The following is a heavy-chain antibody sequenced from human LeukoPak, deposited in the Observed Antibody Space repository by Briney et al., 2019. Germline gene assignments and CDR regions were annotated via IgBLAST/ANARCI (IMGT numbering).Heavy chain of an antibody. CDR3: ARDREVAGEYYYYYGMDV. Sequence: GASVKVSCKASGYTFTGYYMHWVRQAPGQGLEWMGWINPNSGGTNYAQKFQGRVTMTRDTSISTAYMELSRLRSDDTAVYYCARDREVAGEYYYYYGMDVWGQGTTVTVSS. CDR2: INPNSGGT. J-gene: IGHJ6*02. D-gene: IGHD6-19*01. CDR1: GYTFTGYY. V-gene: IGHV1-2*02.